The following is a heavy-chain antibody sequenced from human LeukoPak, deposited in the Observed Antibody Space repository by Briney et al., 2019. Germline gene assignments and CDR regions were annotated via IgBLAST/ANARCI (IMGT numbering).Heavy chain of an antibody. CDR1: GFTFSGYD. J-gene: IGHJ4*02. CDR3: VKDDRRYGDYGYFDH. D-gene: IGHD4-17*01. Sequence: PGGSLRLSCEASGFTFSGYDMNWVRQAPGKGLEWVSVIYSGGGTYYAESVKGRFTVSRDTSKNTLYLQMNSLRAEDTAIYYCVKDDRRYGDYGYFDHWGQGALVTVSS. CDR2: IYSGGGT. V-gene: IGHV3-66*01.